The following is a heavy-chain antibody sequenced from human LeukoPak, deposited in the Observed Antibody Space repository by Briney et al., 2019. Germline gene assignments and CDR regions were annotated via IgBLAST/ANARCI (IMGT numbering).Heavy chain of an antibody. CDR3: ARAPGHGAAYYFDY. CDR1: GFTFSAFG. V-gene: IGHV3-30*03. J-gene: IGHJ4*02. Sequence: AGGSLRLSCAATGFTFSAFGMPWVRLAPGKGLEWVSVISHDGSDKYYADSVKGRFTISRDNSKSTLFLQMNDLRTEDTAVYYCARAPGHGAAYYFDYWGQGTLVTVSS. D-gene: IGHD3-10*01. CDR2: ISHDGSDK.